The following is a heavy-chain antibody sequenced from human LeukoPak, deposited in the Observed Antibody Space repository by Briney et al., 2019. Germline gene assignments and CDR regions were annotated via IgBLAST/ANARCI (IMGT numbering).Heavy chain of an antibody. V-gene: IGHV3-30*18. D-gene: IGHD3-22*01. CDR1: GFTFSSYG. J-gene: IGHJ4*02. Sequence: GGSLRLSCAASGFTFSSYGMHWVRQAPGKGLEWVAVISYDGSNKYYADSVKGRFTISRDNSKNTLYLQMNSLRAEDTAVYYCAKDYSYDAFDYWGQGTLVTASS. CDR3: AKDYSYDAFDY. CDR2: ISYDGSNK.